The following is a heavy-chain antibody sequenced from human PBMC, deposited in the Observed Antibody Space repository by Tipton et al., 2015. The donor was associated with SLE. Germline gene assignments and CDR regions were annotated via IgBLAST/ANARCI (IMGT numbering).Heavy chain of an antibody. D-gene: IGHD1-26*01. V-gene: IGHV4-59*01. CDR3: ARSGSYPYSCYMDV. CDR1: GGSISSYY. Sequence: TLSLTCTVSGGSISSYYWSWIRQPPGEGLEWIGYIFYSGSTNYNPSLKSRVTISVDTSKNQFSLKLSSVTAADTAVYYCARSGSYPYSCYMDVWGKGTTVTVSS. CDR2: IFYSGST. J-gene: IGHJ6*03.